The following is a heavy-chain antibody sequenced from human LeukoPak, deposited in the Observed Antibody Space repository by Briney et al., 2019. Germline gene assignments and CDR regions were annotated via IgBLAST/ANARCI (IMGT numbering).Heavy chain of an antibody. CDR1: GFTFSSYW. CDR3: ARDYYDSSVGDY. D-gene: IGHD3-22*01. J-gene: IGHJ4*02. V-gene: IGHV3-74*01. Sequence: PGGSLRLSCAASGFTFSSYWMHWVRQAPGKGLVWVSRINSDGSSTSYADSMKGRFTISRDNAKNTLYLQMNSRRAEDTAVYYCARDYYDSSVGDYWGQGTLVTVSS. CDR2: INSDGSST.